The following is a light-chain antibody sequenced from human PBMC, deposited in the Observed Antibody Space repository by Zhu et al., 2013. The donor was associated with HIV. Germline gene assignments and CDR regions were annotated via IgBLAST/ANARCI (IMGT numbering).Light chain of an antibody. V-gene: IGKV3-11*01. J-gene: IGKJ2*01. CDR2: DAS. CDR1: QSVYSQ. CDR3: QLRSTWPRA. Sequence: EIVLTQSPDTLSLSPGESATLSCRASQSVYSQLVWFQKKPGQAPRLLIYDASTRATGISDRFSGSGSGTDYTLTISSLEPEDFAVYYCQLRSTWPRAFGQGTKVGDQT.